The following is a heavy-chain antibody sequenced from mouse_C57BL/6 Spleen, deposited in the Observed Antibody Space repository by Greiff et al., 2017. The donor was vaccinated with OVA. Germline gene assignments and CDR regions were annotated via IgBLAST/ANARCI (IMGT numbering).Heavy chain of an antibody. V-gene: IGHV2-9-1*01. CDR2: IWTGGGP. CDR1: GFSLTSYA. D-gene: IGHD2-2*01. J-gene: IGHJ2*01. Sequence: VQLQESGPGLVAPSQSLSITCTVSGFSLTSYAISWVRQPPGKGLEWLGVIWTGGGPNSTSALKSRLSISKDNSKSQVFLKMNSLQTDDTARYYCARNGVTTDLGFDYWGQGTTLPVSS. CDR3: ARNGVTTDLGFDY.